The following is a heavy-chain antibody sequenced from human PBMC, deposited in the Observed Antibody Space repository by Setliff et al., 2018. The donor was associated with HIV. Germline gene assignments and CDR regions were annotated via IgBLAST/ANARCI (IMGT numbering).Heavy chain of an antibody. CDR3: ARAPPGIQNDAFDI. J-gene: IGHJ3*02. Sequence: SETLSLACTVSGGSISSDNYYWTWIRQSAGKGLEWIGHIYTNGYTNYNPSLKSRVTISFDTSQNQFSLKLSSVTAADTAVFYCARAPPGIQNDAFDIWGQGAMVTVSS. CDR1: GGSISSDNYY. CDR2: IYTNGYT. V-gene: IGHV4-61*09.